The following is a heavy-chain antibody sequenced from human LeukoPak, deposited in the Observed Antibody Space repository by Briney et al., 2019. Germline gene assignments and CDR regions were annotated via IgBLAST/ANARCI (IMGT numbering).Heavy chain of an antibody. CDR1: GFTFTSSW. V-gene: IGHV3-7*04. J-gene: IGHJ5*02. CDR3: ARGLSNGGSPYNWFGP. Sequence: PGGSLRLSCVAPGFTFTSSWMDWFRQAPGKGLEWVANIDLDGSKKNYVDSVKGRFTISRDNGKSSLHLQMNSLRAEDTAVYYCARGLSNGGSPYNWFGPWGQGALVTVSS. D-gene: IGHD2-8*01. CDR2: IDLDGSKK.